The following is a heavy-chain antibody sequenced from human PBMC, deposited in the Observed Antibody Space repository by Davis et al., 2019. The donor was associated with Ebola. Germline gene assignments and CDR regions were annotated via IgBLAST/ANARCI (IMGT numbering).Heavy chain of an antibody. J-gene: IGHJ4*02. D-gene: IGHD2-21*01. V-gene: IGHV3-53*01. CDR3: ARLVAYCGGDCPGDY. CDR1: GFTFSSYW. Sequence: GESLKISCAASGFTFSSYWMHWVRQAPGKGLEWVSVIYSGGSTYYADSVKGRFTISRDNSKNTLYLQMNSLRAEDTAVYYCARLVAYCGGDCPGDYWGQGTLVTVSS. CDR2: IYSGGST.